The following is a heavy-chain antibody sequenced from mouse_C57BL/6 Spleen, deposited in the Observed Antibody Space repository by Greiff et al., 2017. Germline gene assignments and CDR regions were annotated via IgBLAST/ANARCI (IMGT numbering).Heavy chain of an antibody. J-gene: IGHJ2*01. D-gene: IGHD2-3*01. CDR1: GYTFTSYW. CDR3: ARGVTYFDY. CDR2: IDPSDSYT. V-gene: IGHV1-69*01. Sequence: QVQLQQPGAELVLPGASVKLSCKASGYTFTSYWMHWVKQRPGQGLEWIGEIDPSDSYTNSKQKFKGKSTLTVDKSSNTAYMQLSSLTSEDSAVYYCARGVTYFDYWGQGTTLTVSS.